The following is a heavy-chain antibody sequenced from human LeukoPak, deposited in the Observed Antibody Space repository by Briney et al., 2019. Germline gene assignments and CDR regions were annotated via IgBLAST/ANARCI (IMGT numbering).Heavy chain of an antibody. CDR3: TTRSPARYCSDGACYSSADY. CDR2: IRSKADGGTP. V-gene: IGHV3-15*01. D-gene: IGHD2-15*01. J-gene: IGHJ4*02. CDR1: GFTLTNHG. Sequence: GGSLRLSCAVSGFTLTNHGVSWVRQAPGKGLEWVGHIRSKADGGTPDYIEPVKGRFTISRDDSKDTLYLQMNSLNTEDTAMYYCTTRSPARYCSDGACYSSADYWGQGTLVTVSS.